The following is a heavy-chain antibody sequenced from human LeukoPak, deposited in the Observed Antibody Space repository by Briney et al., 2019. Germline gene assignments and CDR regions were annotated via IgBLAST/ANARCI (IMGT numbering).Heavy chain of an antibody. D-gene: IGHD4-17*01. CDR1: GGSISSGGYY. CDR2: IYHSGST. CDR3: ASKLYGDARTFDY. V-gene: IGHV4-30-2*01. Sequence: PSQTLSLTCTVSGGSISSGGYYWSWIRQPPGKGLEWIGYIYHSGSTNYNPSLKSRVTISVDKSKNQFSLKLSSVTAADTAVYYCASKLYGDARTFDYWGQGTLVTVSS. J-gene: IGHJ4*02.